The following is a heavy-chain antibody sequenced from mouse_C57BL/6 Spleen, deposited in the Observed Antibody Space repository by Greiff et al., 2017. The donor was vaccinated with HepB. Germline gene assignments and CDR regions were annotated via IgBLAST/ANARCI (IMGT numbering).Heavy chain of an antibody. CDR1: GYSFTDYN. CDR3: SRETYYSNYNAMDY. CDR2: INPNYGTT. J-gene: IGHJ4*01. Sequence: VQLQQSGPELVKPGASVKISCKASGYSFTDYNMNWVKQSNGKSLEWIGVINPNYGTTSYNQKFKGKATLTVDQSSSTAYMQLNSLTSEDSAVYYCSRETYYSNYNAMDYWGQGTSVTVSS. V-gene: IGHV1-39*01. D-gene: IGHD2-5*01.